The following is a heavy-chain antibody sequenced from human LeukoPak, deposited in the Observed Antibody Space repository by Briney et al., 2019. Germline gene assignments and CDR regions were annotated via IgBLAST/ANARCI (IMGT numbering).Heavy chain of an antibody. D-gene: IGHD4-17*01. J-gene: IGHJ4*02. CDR2: ISPYNGNT. CDR1: GYTFTSYG. Sequence: APVEVSCKASGYTFTSYGISWVRQAPGQGLEWMGWISPYNGNTNYAQNLQGRVTMTTDTSTSTAYMELRSLRSDDTAVYYCARGDYGDYHFDSWGQGTLVTVSS. V-gene: IGHV1-18*01. CDR3: ARGDYGDYHFDS.